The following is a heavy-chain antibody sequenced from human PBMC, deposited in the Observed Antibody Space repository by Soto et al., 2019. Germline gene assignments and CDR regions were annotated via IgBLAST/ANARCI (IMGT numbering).Heavy chain of an antibody. CDR3: AKDIAEEVPDWLWYFDL. CDR1: GFTFSSYG. J-gene: IGHJ2*01. CDR2: ISYDGSNK. D-gene: IGHD3-9*01. V-gene: IGHV3-30*18. Sequence: QVQLVESGGGVVQPGRSLRLSCAASGFTFSSYGMHWVRQAPGKGLEWVAVISYDGSNKYYADSVKGRFTISRDNSKNTLYLKMNSLRAEDTAVYYCAKDIAEEVPDWLWYFDLWGRGTLVTVSS.